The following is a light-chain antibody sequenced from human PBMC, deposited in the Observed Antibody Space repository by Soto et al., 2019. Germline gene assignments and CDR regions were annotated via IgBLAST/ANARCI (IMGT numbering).Light chain of an antibody. J-gene: IGKJ5*01. CDR1: QSVKNN. Sequence: EIVMTQSPATLSVSPGERATLSCRASQSVKNNLGWYQQKAGQAPRLLIYSASIRATGIPARFSGSGSGTEFTLTISSLQSEDFAVYYCQQYDSWPPITFGQGTRLEIK. V-gene: IGKV3-15*01. CDR3: QQYDSWPPIT. CDR2: SAS.